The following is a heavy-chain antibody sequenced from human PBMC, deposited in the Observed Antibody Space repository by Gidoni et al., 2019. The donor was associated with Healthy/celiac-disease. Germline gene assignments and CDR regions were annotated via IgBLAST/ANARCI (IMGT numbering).Heavy chain of an antibody. CDR1: GFPVSSNY. CDR2: IYSGGST. V-gene: IGHV3-53*02. Sequence: EVQLVETGGGLIQPGGSLRRYCAASGFPVSSNYMSWVRQAQGKGLEWVSVIYSGGSTYYADSVKGRFTISRDNSKNTLYLQMNSLRAEDTAVYYCAQDSTYYGSVSGWGQGTLVTVSS. CDR3: AQDSTYYGSVSG. J-gene: IGHJ4*02. D-gene: IGHD3-10*01.